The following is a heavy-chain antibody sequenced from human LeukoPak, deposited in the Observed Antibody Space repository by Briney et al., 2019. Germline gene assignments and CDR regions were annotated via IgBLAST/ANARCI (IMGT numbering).Heavy chain of an antibody. Sequence: GGSLRLPCAASGFTFSDHAMSWARQAPGKGLEGVSPIRGTGTTTFSAASVKGRFTIYRDNSKNTADLQMTSLRAENTAVYYCAKVSWLGTLPSYHFDSWGQGTQVTVSS. D-gene: IGHD6-19*01. CDR1: GFTFSDHA. CDR2: IRGTGTTT. J-gene: IGHJ4*02. CDR3: AKVSWLGTLPSYHFDS. V-gene: IGHV3-23*01.